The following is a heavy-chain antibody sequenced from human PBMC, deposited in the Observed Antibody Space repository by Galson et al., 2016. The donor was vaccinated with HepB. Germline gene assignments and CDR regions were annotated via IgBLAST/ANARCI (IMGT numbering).Heavy chain of an antibody. D-gene: IGHD4-17*01. J-gene: IGHJ4*02. Sequence: SLRLSCAASGFTFSSYGMHWVRQAPGKGLEWVAAISYDGSNKYYADSVKGRFTISRDNSKNTLYLQMNSLIAEDTAVYYCAKAIGYTVTTSPNYWGRGTLVTVSS. CDR2: ISYDGSNK. CDR1: GFTFSSYG. V-gene: IGHV3-30*18. CDR3: AKAIGYTVTTSPNY.